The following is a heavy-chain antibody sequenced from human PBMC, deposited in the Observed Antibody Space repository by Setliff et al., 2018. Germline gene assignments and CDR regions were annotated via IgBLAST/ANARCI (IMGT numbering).Heavy chain of an antibody. D-gene: IGHD4-17*01. J-gene: IGHJ3*02. CDR1: GGSISSSSYY. Sequence: PSETLSLTCTVSGGSISSSSYYWGWIRQPPGKGLEWIGSIYYSGSTYYNPSLKSRGIISVDTSKSQFSLMLNSVTAADTAVYYCGRDPHTPTVTTNRRRAFDIWGQGTMVTVSS. CDR2: IYYSGST. V-gene: IGHV4-39*07. CDR3: GRDPHTPTVTTNRRRAFDI.